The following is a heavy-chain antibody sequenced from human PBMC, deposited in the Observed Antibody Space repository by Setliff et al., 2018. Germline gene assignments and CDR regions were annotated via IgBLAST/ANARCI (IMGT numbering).Heavy chain of an antibody. J-gene: IGHJ4*02. Sequence: KTSETLSLTCAVSGYSISSGFSWVWIRQSPGKGLEWIGRILFSGDTYYNPSLNSRVTISADTSTNHFSLKLTSVTAADTAVYYCARDPSSVAARLGYWGQGTLVTVSS. CDR2: ILFSGDT. V-gene: IGHV4-38-2*02. CDR1: GYSISSGFS. D-gene: IGHD6-6*01. CDR3: ARDPSSVAARLGY.